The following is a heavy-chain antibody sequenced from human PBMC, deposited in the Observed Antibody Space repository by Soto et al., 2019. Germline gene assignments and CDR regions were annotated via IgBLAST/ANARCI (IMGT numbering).Heavy chain of an antibody. CDR3: GRDGSGGIIDS. CDR2: ISVFNGNT. V-gene: IGHV1-18*01. D-gene: IGHD2-15*01. J-gene: IGHJ3*01. CDR1: GYTFTGYG. Sequence: QVKLVQSGDDVKKPGASVKVSCKTSGYTFTGYGINWVRQAPGHGLEWMGWISVFNGNTKYGQNIQDRVIMTTDTATSTAYMELRSLRSDDTAVYFCGRDGSGGIIDSWGQGTMLIVSS.